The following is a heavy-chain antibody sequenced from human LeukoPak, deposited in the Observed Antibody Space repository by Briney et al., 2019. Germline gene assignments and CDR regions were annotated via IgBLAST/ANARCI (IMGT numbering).Heavy chain of an antibody. Sequence: GGSLRLSCVASGFTFTTYAMSWVRQAPGKGLEWVSLISETGDETYHADSVKGRFTISRDNSENILYLQMNSLRAEDTAVYYCAKAASNGVVVAALDYWGQGTLVTVSS. CDR3: AKAASNGVVVAALDY. J-gene: IGHJ4*02. CDR2: ISETGDET. CDR1: GFTFTTYA. D-gene: IGHD2-15*01. V-gene: IGHV3-23*01.